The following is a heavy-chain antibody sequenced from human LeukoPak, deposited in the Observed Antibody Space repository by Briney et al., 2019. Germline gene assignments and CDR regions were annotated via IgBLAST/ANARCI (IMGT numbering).Heavy chain of an antibody. CDR2: IIPIFGTA. V-gene: IGHV1-69*05. D-gene: IGHD3-22*01. CDR1: GGTSSSYA. CDR3: ASLTYYYDSSGYSD. Sequence: SVKVSCKASGGTSSSYAISWVRQAPGQGLEWMGGIIPIFGTANYAQKFQGRVTITTDESTSTAYMELSSLRSEDTAVYYCASLTYYYDSSGYSDWGQGTLVTVSS. J-gene: IGHJ4*02.